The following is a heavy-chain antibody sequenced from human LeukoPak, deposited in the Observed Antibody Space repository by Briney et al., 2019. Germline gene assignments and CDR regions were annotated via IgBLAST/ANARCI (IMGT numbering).Heavy chain of an antibody. CDR2: IYNSGST. CDR3: SSHSVGVRATHRPIDY. J-gene: IGHJ4*02. V-gene: IGHV4-39*01. Sequence: SETLSLTCAVSGGSISGSSCCWGWIRQPPGKGREWIGSIYNSGSTNNNPSLNRRGTISVDTSKTQFPLTLSSVTATDTATYYCSSHSVGVRATHRPIDYWGQGTLVTVSS. CDR1: GGSISGSSCC. D-gene: IGHD4-23*01.